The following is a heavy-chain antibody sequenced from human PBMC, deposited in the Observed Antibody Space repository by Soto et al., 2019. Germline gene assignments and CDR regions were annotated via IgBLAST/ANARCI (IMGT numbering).Heavy chain of an antibody. CDR2: IYYSGST. CDR3: ARRYGWAFDI. CDR1: GGSISSYY. V-gene: IGHV4-59*08. J-gene: IGHJ3*02. D-gene: IGHD3-16*01. Sequence: QVQLQESGPGLVKPSETLSLTRTVSGGSISSYYWSWIRQPPGKGLEWIGYIYYSGSTNYNPSLKSRVTISVDTSKNQFSLKLSSVTAADTAVYYCARRYGWAFDIWGQGTMVTVSS.